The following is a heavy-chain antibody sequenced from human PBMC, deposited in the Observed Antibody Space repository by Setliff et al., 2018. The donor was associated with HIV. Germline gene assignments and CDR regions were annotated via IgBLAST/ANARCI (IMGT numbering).Heavy chain of an antibody. CDR2: INAGNGNR. CDR3: ARVGNNRLQFFDH. D-gene: IGHD5-12*01. J-gene: IGHJ4*02. CDR1: GHTFKSYD. Sequence: SVKVSCKTSGHTFKSYDINWVRQAPGQRPEWMARINAGNGNREYSPKFQGRVTITADTSASTMYMELSSLRSEDTAVYYCARVGNNRLQFFDHWGQGTLVTVSS. V-gene: IGHV1-3*01.